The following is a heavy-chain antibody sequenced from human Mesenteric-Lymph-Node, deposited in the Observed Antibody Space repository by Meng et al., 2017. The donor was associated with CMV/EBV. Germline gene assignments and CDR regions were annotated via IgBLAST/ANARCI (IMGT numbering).Heavy chain of an antibody. CDR2: MNPKNGNT. J-gene: IGHJ6*02. CDR1: GYTFNSYD. D-gene: IGHD2/OR15-2a*01. Sequence: ASVKVSCKASGYTFNSYDINWVRQATGQGLEWMGWMNPKNGNTGYAQKFQGRVTMTRNTSISTAYMELSSLRSEDTAVYYCASNVLRAGYYYYGMDVWGQGTTVTVSS. V-gene: IGHV1-8*01. CDR3: ASNVLRAGYYYYGMDV.